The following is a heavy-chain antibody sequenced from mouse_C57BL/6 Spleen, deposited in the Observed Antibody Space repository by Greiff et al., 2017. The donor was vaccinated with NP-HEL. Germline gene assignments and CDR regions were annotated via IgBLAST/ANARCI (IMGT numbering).Heavy chain of an antibody. V-gene: IGHV5-9-1*02. Sequence: DVQLVESGEGLVKPGGSLKLSCAASGFTFSSYAMSWVRQTPEKRLEWVAYISSGGDYIYYADTVKGRCTISRDNARNTLYLQMSSLKSEDTAMYYCTRDLRGFAYWGQGTLVTVSA. CDR1: GFTFSSYA. CDR3: TRDLRGFAY. J-gene: IGHJ3*01. D-gene: IGHD1-1*01. CDR2: ISSGGDYI.